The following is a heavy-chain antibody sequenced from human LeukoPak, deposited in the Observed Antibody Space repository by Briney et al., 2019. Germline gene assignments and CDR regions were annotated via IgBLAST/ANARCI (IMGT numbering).Heavy chain of an antibody. CDR2: IYYSGST. D-gene: IGHD3-10*01. Sequence: PSETLSLTCTVSGASISNYCWSWILQPPGKGLECIGYIYYSGSTNYNPPLNSRVTISADKSNNQFSLKLSSVTAADTAVYYCARDRGYHDGFDIWGQGTMVTVSS. CDR3: ARDRGYHDGFDI. CDR1: GASISNYC. V-gene: IGHV4-59*01. J-gene: IGHJ3*02.